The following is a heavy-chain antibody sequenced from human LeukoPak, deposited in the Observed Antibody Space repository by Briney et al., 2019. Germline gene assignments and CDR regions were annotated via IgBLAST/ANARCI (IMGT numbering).Heavy chain of an antibody. CDR2: MNPNSGNT. V-gene: IGHV1-8*01. Sequence: ASVKVSCKASGYTFTSYDIHWVRQATGQGLEWMGWMNPNSGNTGYAQKFQGRVTMTRNTSISTAYMELSSLRSEDTAVYYCARVVVPAAIAPWGQGTLVTVSS. CDR3: ARVVVPAAIAP. D-gene: IGHD2-2*02. CDR1: GYTFTSYD. J-gene: IGHJ5*02.